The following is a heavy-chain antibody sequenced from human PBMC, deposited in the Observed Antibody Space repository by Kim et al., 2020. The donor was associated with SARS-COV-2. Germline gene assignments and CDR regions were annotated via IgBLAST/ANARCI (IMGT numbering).Heavy chain of an antibody. CDR3: ARDNEDGSFDY. J-gene: IGHJ4*02. D-gene: IGHD1-1*01. Sequence: NDYAVAVKSRRTINPDTSKNQFSLQLNSVTTEDTAVYYCARDNEDGSFDYWGQGTLVTVSS. CDR2: N. V-gene: IGHV6-1*01.